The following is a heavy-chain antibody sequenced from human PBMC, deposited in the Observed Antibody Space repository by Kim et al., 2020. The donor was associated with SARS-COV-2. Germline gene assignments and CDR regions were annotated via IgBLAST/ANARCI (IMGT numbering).Heavy chain of an antibody. V-gene: IGHV5-51*01. D-gene: IGHD2-2*01. CDR2: IYPGDSDT. J-gene: IGHJ4*01. CDR1: GYSFTSYW. Sequence: GESLKISCKGSGYSFTSYWIAWVRQTPGKGPEWMGIIYPGDSDTTYSPSFQGQVTISADTSITTAYLQWSTLKASDTAMYYYARGRDYCTSNTSCYVDYW. CDR3: ARGRDYCTSNTSCYVDY.